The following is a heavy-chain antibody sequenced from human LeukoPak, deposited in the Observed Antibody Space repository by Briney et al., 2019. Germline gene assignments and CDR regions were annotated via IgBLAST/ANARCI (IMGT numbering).Heavy chain of an antibody. D-gene: IGHD1-26*01. CDR1: GYTFTSYY. J-gene: IGHJ6*02. CDR3: ARGKVGSYYYYYGMDV. V-gene: IGHV1-46*01. Sequence: ASVKVSCKASGYTFTSYYMHWVRQAPGQGLEWMGIINPSGGSTSYAQKFQGRVTMTRDTSTSTVYMELSSLRSEDTAVYYCARGKVGSYYYYYGMDVWGQGTTVTVSS. CDR2: INPSGGST.